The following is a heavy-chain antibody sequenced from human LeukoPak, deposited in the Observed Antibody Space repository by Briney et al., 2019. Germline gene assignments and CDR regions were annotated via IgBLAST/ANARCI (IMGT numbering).Heavy chain of an antibody. J-gene: IGHJ3*02. CDR3: ATKAQIDAFDI. CDR1: GSTLTELS. Sequence: ASVKVSCKVSGSTLTELSMHWVRQAPGEGLEWMGGFDPEDGEAIYAQKFQGRVTMTEDTSTDTAYMELSSLRSEDTAVYYCATKAQIDAFDIWGQGTMVTVSS. CDR2: FDPEDGEA. V-gene: IGHV1-24*01.